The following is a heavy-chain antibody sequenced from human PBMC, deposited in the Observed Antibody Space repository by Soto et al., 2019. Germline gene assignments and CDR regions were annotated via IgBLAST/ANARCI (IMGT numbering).Heavy chain of an antibody. V-gene: IGHV3-30-3*01. D-gene: IGHD4-17*01. CDR1: GFTFSSYA. CDR2: ISYDGSNK. CDR3: TTGLRWSHESDS. Sequence: SCATSGFTFSSYAIHWVRQAPGNGLEWVAVISYDGSNKNYADSVKGRFTISRDDAKNTLYLQMDSLKTEDTAVYYCTTGLRWSHESDSWGQGTLVTVSS. J-gene: IGHJ4*02.